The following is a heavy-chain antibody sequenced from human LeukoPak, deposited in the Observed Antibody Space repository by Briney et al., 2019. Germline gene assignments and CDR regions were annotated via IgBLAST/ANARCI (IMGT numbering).Heavy chain of an antibody. D-gene: IGHD2-2*01. Sequence: GGSLRLSCAASGFTFSSYGITWVRQAPGKGLEWVSGISGSGENTYYADSVKGRFTISRDNSKNTLYLQMNSLRAEDTALYYCAKDLTSWNYWGQGTLVTVSS. J-gene: IGHJ4*02. CDR3: AKDLTSWNY. CDR2: ISGSGENT. V-gene: IGHV3-23*01. CDR1: GFTFSSYG.